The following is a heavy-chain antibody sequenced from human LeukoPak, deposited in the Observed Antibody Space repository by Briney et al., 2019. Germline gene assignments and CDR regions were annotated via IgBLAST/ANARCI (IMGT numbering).Heavy chain of an antibody. CDR2: ISSSSSYI. V-gene: IGHV3-21*01. CDR1: GFTFSSYS. D-gene: IGHD2-15*01. J-gene: IGHJ4*02. Sequence: GGSLRLSCAASGFTFSSYSMNWVRQAPGKGLEWVSSISSSSSYIYYADSVKGRFTISRDNAKNSLYLQMNSLRAEDTAVYYCARDMGYCSGGSCYAYFDYWGQGTLVTVSS. CDR3: ARDMGYCSGGSCYAYFDY.